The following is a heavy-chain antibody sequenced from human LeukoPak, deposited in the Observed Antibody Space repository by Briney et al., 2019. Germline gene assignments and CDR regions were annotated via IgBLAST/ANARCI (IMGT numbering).Heavy chain of an antibody. D-gene: IGHD1-26*01. CDR3: ARIIVGAAADYFDY. CDR1: GFTVSSNY. V-gene: IGHV3-53*01. J-gene: IGHJ4*02. CDR2: IYSGAAT. Sequence: GGSLRRSCAASGFTVSSNYMSWVRQAPGKGLECVSVIYSGAATSYADSVKGRFTISRDNSKNTLYLQMNSLRAEDTALYYCARIIVGAAADYFDYWGQGTLVTVSS.